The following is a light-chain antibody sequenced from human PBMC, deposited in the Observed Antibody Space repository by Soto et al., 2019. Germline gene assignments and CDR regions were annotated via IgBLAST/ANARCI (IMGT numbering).Light chain of an antibody. V-gene: IGKV3-15*01. CDR2: DAS. CDR3: QQYKNWPLIT. Sequence: EIVMTQSPATLSVSPGERATLSCRASQSVSSNLAWYQQMPGQSPRLLIYDASARATGLPARFSGSGSGTEFTLTVSSLQSEDFAVYYCQQYKNWPLITYGQGTRLEIK. CDR1: QSVSSN. J-gene: IGKJ5*01.